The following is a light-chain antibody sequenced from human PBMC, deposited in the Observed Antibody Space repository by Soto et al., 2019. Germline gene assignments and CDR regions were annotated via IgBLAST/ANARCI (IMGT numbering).Light chain of an antibody. CDR2: GAS. J-gene: IGKJ1*01. V-gene: IGKV3-15*01. CDR1: QSVSNN. Sequence: EIVMTQSPATLSVSPGERATLSCRASQSVSNNLAWYQQKPGQAPRLLIYGASTRATGIPARFSGSGSGTDFTLTINRLEPEDFAVYYCQQYGGMWTFGQGTKVDIK. CDR3: QQYGGMWT.